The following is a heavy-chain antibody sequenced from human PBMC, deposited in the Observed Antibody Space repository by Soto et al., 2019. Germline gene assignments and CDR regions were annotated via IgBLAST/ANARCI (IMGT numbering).Heavy chain of an antibody. D-gene: IGHD3-22*01. CDR3: TTDSFITPPIVHFDY. CDR2: VKSKNDGGTT. J-gene: IGHJ4*01. Sequence: PGGSLRLSCAASGFTFSNAWINWVRQAPGKGLEWVGRVKSKNDGGTTDFAAPVKGRFAISRDDSKNMVYLEMNSLQTEDTAIYYCTTDSFITPPIVHFDYWGLGTLVTVSS. V-gene: IGHV3-15*07. CDR1: GFTFSNAW.